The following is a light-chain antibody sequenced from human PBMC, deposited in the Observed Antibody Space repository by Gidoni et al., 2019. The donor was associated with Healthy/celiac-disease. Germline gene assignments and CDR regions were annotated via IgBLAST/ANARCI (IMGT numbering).Light chain of an antibody. V-gene: IGKV3-11*01. Sequence: EIVLTQSPATLSLSPGERATLSCRASQSVSSYLAWYQQKPGQAPRLLIYDASSGSGTDFTLTISSLEPEDFAVYYCQQRSNWPPGFGGGTKVEIK. J-gene: IGKJ4*01. CDR1: QSVSSY. CDR2: DAS. CDR3: QQRSNWPPG.